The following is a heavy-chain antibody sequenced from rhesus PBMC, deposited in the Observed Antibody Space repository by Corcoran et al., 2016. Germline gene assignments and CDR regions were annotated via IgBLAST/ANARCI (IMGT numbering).Heavy chain of an antibody. CDR2: IVGKSDDT. V-gene: IGHV4-80*01. D-gene: IGHD1-38*01. CDR1: GVPFTSSW. J-gene: IGHJ4*01. Sequence: QVQLQESGPGLVKPSETLSLTCAASGVPFTSSWWAWVRQPPGKGLEWIEEIVGKSDDTFYSTSIKRRVTNSKDASKSQVSLKLTSVTAADTAVYYCTRDSNTNAWGQGLLVTVSS. CDR3: TRDSNTNA.